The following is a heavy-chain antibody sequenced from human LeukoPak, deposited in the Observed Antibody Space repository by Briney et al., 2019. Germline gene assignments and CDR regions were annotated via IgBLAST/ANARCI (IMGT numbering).Heavy chain of an antibody. CDR3: AREAVAGRGFDY. CDR2: ISSRSTTI. V-gene: IGHV3-48*01. CDR1: GFTFSTYS. D-gene: IGHD6-19*01. J-gene: IGHJ4*02. Sequence: GSLRLSCAASGFTFSTYSMTWVRQAPGKGLEWVSYISSRSTTIYYADSMRGRFTISRDNAKNALYLQVNNLRVEDTALYYCAREAVAGRGFDYWGQGALVTVSS.